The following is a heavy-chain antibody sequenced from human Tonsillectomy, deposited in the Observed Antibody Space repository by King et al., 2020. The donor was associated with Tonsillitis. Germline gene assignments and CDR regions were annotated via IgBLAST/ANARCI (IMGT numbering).Heavy chain of an antibody. Sequence: VQLVESGGDLVQPGGSLRLSCAASGFTFSSYAMSWVRQAPGKGLEWVSTISGSGAGTYYADSVKGRFTISRDNSKNTLYLQMNSLRPEDTAVYYCAREDYGEHYFDYWGQGTLVTVSS. CDR1: GFTFSSYA. D-gene: IGHD4-17*01. CDR3: AREDYGEHYFDY. V-gene: IGHV3-23*04. CDR2: ISGSGAGT. J-gene: IGHJ4*02.